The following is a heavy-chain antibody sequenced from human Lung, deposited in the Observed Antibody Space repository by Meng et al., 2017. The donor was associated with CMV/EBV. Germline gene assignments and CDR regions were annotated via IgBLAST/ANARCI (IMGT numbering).Heavy chain of an antibody. D-gene: IGHD3-22*01. Sequence: QGERGEVGGGVVQSWRSLCLSCAASGVTFSICAMHWVRQAPGKGLEWVAVISYDGSNKYYADSVKGRFTISRDNSKNTLYLQMNSLRAEDTAVYYCARDDSSSWGQGTLVTVSS. CDR2: ISYDGSNK. CDR1: GVTFSICA. J-gene: IGHJ5*02. CDR3: ARDDSSS. V-gene: IGHV3-30-3*01.